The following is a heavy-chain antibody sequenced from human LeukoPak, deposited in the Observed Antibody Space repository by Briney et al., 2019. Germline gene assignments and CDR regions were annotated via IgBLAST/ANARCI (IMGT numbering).Heavy chain of an antibody. CDR2: IYYSGST. CDR3: ARVSYGSGSYY. CDR1: GGSISSYY. D-gene: IGHD3-10*01. Sequence: SETLSLTCTVSGGSISSYYWSWIRQPPGKGLEWIGYIYYSGSTNYNPSLKSRVTISADTSKNQFSLKLSSVTAADTAVYYCARVSYGSGSYYWGQGTLVTVSS. J-gene: IGHJ4*02. V-gene: IGHV4-59*01.